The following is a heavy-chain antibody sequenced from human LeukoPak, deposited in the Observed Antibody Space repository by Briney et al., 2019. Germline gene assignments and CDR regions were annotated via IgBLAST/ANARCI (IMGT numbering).Heavy chain of an antibody. CDR1: GFTFSSYE. CDR2: ISSSGSTI. Sequence: GSLRLSCAASGFTFSSYEMNWVRQAPGKGLEWVSYISSSGSTIYYADSVKGRFTISRDNAKNSLYLQMNSLRAEDTAVYYCARALDSGIALDRGQGTLVTVSS. V-gene: IGHV3-48*03. D-gene: IGHD6-13*01. J-gene: IGHJ4*02. CDR3: ARALDSGIALD.